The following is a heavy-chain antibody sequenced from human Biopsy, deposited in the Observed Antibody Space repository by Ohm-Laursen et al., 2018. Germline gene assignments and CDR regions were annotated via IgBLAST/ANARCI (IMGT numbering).Heavy chain of an antibody. CDR3: TREGAGFDN. CDR2: IRSKAKSYAT. D-gene: IGHD1-26*01. Sequence: SLRLSCSASGFTFSASAVHWVRQASGKGLEWVGRIRSKAKSYATAYAASVTGRFTISRDDSKNTTYLQMNSLKTGDTAVYYGTREGAGFDNGGQGTLVTVSS. CDR1: GFTFSASA. J-gene: IGHJ4*02. V-gene: IGHV3-73*01.